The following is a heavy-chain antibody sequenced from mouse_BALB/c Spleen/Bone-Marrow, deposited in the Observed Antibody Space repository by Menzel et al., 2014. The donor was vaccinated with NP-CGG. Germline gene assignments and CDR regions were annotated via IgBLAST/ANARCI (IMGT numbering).Heavy chain of an antibody. CDR1: GISLTRYG. CDR3: ARNGNFFAMDS. D-gene: IGHD2-1*01. V-gene: IGHV2-6-1*01. CDR2: IWSDGST. Sequence: VQLQQSGPGLVAPSQSLSITCTISGISLTRYGVHWVRQPPGKGLEWLVVIWSDGSTTYNSALKSRLSITKDNSKGQVFLKMNSLQTDDTAMYYCARNGNFFAMDSWGQGTSVTVSS. J-gene: IGHJ4*01.